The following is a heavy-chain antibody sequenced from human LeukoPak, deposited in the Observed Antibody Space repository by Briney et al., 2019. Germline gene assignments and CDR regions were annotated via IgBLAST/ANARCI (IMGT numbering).Heavy chain of an antibody. CDR2: IYYSGST. CDR1: GGSISSYY. D-gene: IGHD2/OR15-2a*01. Sequence: SSETLSLTCTVSGGSISSYYWSWIRQPPGKGLEWIGYIYYSGSTNYNPSLKSRVTISVDTSKNQFSLKLSSVTAADTAVYYCARGYVLIDYWGQGTLVTVSS. J-gene: IGHJ4*02. V-gene: IGHV4-59*01. CDR3: ARGYVLIDY.